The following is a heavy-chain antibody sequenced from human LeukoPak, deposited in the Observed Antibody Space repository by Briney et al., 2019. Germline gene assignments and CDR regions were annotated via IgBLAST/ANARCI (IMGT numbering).Heavy chain of an antibody. D-gene: IGHD3-16*01. Sequence: GGSLRLSCAASGFTFSSYGMSWVRQAPGKGLEWVSAISGSGGSTYYADSVKGRFTISRDNSKNTLYLQMNSLRAEDTAVYYCATQRGERHQYWGQGTLVTVSS. J-gene: IGHJ4*02. CDR1: GFTFSSYG. CDR3: ATQRGERHQY. CDR2: ISGSGGST. V-gene: IGHV3-23*01.